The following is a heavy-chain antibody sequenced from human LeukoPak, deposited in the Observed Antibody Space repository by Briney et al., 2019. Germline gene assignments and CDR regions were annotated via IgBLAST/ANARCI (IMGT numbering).Heavy chain of an antibody. Sequence: SETLSLTCAVYGGSFSGYYWSWIRQPPGKGLEWIGEVNHSGSTNYNPSLKSRVTISVDTSKNQFSLKLSSVTAADTAVYYCAGYCSSTSCTRDPWGQGTLVTVSS. CDR3: AGYCSSTSCTRDP. V-gene: IGHV4-34*01. J-gene: IGHJ5*02. CDR1: GGSFSGYY. CDR2: VNHSGST. D-gene: IGHD2-2*01.